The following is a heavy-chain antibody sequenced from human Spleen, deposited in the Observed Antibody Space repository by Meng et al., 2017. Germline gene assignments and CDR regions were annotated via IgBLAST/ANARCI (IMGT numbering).Heavy chain of an antibody. V-gene: IGHV3-21*01. CDR1: GFTFSSYS. Sequence: GESLKISCAASGFTFSSYSMNWVRQAPGKGLEWVSSISSSSSYIYYADSVKGRFTISRDNSKNTLYLQMNSLRAEDTAVYYCARGVVVAATDDYWGQGTLVTVSS. CDR3: ARGVVVAATDDY. D-gene: IGHD2-15*01. J-gene: IGHJ4*02. CDR2: ISSSSSYI.